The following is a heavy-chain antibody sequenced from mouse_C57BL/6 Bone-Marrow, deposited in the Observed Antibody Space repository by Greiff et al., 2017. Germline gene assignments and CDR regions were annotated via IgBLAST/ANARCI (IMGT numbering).Heavy chain of an antibody. D-gene: IGHD1-1*01. J-gene: IGHJ3*01. V-gene: IGHV14-4*01. CDR1: GFNIKDDY. CDR2: IDPANGDT. Sequence: VQLQQSGAELVRPGASVKLSCTASGFNIKDDYMHWVKQRPEQGLEWIGWIDPANGDTEYASKFQGKATITADTSSNTAYLQLSSLTSEDTAVYYCTPLITTVVAPRFAYWGQGTLVTVSA. CDR3: TPLITTVVAPRFAY.